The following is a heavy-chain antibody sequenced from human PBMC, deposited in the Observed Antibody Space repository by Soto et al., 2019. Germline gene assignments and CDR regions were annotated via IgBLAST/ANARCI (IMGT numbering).Heavy chain of an antibody. CDR2: ISSSSSTI. Sequence: GGSLRLSCAASGFTFSSYSMNWVRQAPGKGLEWVSYISSSSSTIYYADSVKGRFTISRDNAKNSLYLQMNSLRDEDTAVYYCAREPGYSSSRYFSGWGQGTLVTVSS. D-gene: IGHD6-13*01. J-gene: IGHJ4*02. CDR3: AREPGYSSSRYFSG. V-gene: IGHV3-48*02. CDR1: GFTFSSYS.